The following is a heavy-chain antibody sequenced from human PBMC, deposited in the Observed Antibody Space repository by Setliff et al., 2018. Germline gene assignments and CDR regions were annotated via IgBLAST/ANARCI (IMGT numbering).Heavy chain of an antibody. CDR3: RLWSHDYHNDY. CDR2: IYHIGNT. V-gene: IGHV4-30-2*01. J-gene: IGHJ4*02. Sequence: SETLSLTCPVSGGSISSEHHSWGWIRQPLGKGLEWIGYIYHIGNTYYNPSLKSRVAISIDTSKNQFSLKLTSVTAADSAVYYCRLWSHDYHNDYWGQGTVVTVSS. D-gene: IGHD3-16*01. CDR1: GGSISSEHHS.